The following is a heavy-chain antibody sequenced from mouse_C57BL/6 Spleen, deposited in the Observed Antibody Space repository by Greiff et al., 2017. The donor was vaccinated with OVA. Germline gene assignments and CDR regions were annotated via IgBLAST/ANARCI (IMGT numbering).Heavy chain of an antibody. D-gene: IGHD1-1*01. CDR3: ARLGSSPFAY. CDR1: GFTFSSYG. V-gene: IGHV5-6*01. J-gene: IGHJ3*01. Sequence: EVKLMESGGDLVKPGGSLKLSCAASGFTFSSYGMSWVRQTPDKRLEWVATISSGGSYTSYPDSVKGRFTISRDNAKNTLYLQMSSLKSEDTAMYYCARLGSSPFAYWGQGTLVTVSA. CDR2: ISSGGSYT.